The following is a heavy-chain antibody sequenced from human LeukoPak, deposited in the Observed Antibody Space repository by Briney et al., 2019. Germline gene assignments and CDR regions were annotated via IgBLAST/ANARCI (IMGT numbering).Heavy chain of an antibody. CDR3: ARDRLYYGSGDY. CDR2: INAGNGNT. CDR1: GYTFTSYA. J-gene: IGHJ4*02. V-gene: IGHV1-3*01. D-gene: IGHD3-10*01. Sequence: GASVKVSCKASGYTFTSYAMHWVRQAPGQRLEWMGWINAGNGNTKYSQKFQGRVTITRDTSASTTYMELSSLRSEDTAVYYCARDRLYYGSGDYWGQGTLVTVSS.